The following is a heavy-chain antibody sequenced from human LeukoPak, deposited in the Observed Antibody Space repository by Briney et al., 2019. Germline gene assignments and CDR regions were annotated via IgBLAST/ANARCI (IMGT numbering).Heavy chain of an antibody. V-gene: IGHV1-18*01. J-gene: IGHJ4*02. Sequence: ASVKVSCKASGYTFTSYGISWVRQAPGQALECMGWISAYNGNTNYAQKPPGRVTMTTDTSTSTAYMELRSLRSDDTAVYYCARGAKLRFLEWLSITAMMPGYWGQGTLVTVSA. CDR2: ISAYNGNT. D-gene: IGHD3-3*01. CDR1: GYTFTSYG. CDR3: ARGAKLRFLEWLSITAMMPGY.